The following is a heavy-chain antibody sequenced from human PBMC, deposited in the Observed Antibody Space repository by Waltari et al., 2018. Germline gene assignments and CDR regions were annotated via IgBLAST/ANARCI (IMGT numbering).Heavy chain of an antibody. Sequence: QVQLVQSGAEVKKPGSSVKVSCKASGGTFSSYAISWVRQAPGQGLEWMGGIIPIFGTANYAQKFQGRVTITADESTSTAYMELSSLRSEDTAVYYCARDQGTYDFWSGRKNWFDPWGQGTLVTVSS. D-gene: IGHD3-3*01. J-gene: IGHJ5*02. CDR1: GGTFSSYA. CDR2: IIPIFGTA. V-gene: IGHV1-69*01. CDR3: ARDQGTYDFWSGRKNWFDP.